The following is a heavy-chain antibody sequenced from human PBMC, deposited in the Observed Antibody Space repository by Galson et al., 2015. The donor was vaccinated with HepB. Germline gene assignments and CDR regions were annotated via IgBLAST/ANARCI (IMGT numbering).Heavy chain of an antibody. CDR1: GGSFSGYY. CDR3: ARWGWYGEEDY. D-gene: IGHD6-19*01. J-gene: IGHJ4*02. V-gene: IGHV4-34*01. Sequence: ETLSLTCAVYGGSFSGYYWSWIRQPPGKGLEWIGEINHSGSTNYNPSLKSRVTISVDTSKNQFSLKLSSVTAADTAVYYCARWGWYGEEDYWGQGTLVTVSS. CDR2: INHSGST.